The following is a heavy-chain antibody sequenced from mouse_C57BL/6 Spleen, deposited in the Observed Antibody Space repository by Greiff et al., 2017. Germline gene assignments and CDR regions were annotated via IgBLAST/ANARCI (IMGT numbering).Heavy chain of an antibody. Sequence: EVQGVESGGGLVQPGGSMKLSCAASGFTFSDAWMDWVRQSPEKGLEWVAEIRNKANNHATYYAESVKGRFTISRDDSKSSVYLQMNSLRAEDTGIYYCTVYDYDEAMDYWGQGTSVTVSS. CDR3: TVYDYDEAMDY. V-gene: IGHV6-6*01. CDR2: IRNKANNHAT. J-gene: IGHJ4*01. CDR1: GFTFSDAW. D-gene: IGHD2-4*01.